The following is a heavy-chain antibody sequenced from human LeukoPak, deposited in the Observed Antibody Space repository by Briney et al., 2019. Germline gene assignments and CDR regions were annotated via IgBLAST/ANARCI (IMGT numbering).Heavy chain of an antibody. J-gene: IGHJ6*03. CDR1: GFTFDDYA. CDR2: ISWDGGST. D-gene: IGHD2-15*01. CDR3: AKSATSSSSYYYYMDV. Sequence: GGSLRLSCAASGFTFDDYAMHWVRQAPGKGLEWVSLISWDGGSTYYADSVKGRFTISRDNSKNSLYLRMNSLRAEDTALYYCAKSATSSSSYYYYMDVWGKGTTVTVSS. V-gene: IGHV3-43D*03.